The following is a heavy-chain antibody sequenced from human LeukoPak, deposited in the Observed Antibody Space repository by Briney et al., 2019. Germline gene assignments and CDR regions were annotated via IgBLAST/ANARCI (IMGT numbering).Heavy chain of an antibody. CDR3: TNGLRDGYNVGCYY. J-gene: IGHJ4*02. CDR1: GGSISSSSYY. CDR2: IYYSGST. D-gene: IGHD5-24*01. V-gene: IGHV4-39*07. Sequence: SETLSLTCTVSGGSISSSSYYWGWIRQPPGKGLEWIGSIYYSGSTYYNPSLKSRVTISVDTSKNQFSLKLSSVTAADTAVYYRTNGLRDGYNVGCYYWGQGTLVTVSS.